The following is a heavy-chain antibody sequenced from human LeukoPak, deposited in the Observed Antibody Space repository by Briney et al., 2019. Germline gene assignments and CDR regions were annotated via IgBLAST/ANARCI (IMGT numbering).Heavy chain of an antibody. CDR3: ARDTLGGSGYLFDY. CDR1: GFTFSSYS. Sequence: TGGSLRLSCAASGFTFSSYSMNWVRQAPGKGLEWVSYISGSYSTIYYADSVKGRFTVSRDNAKTSLYLQMNSLRAEDTAVYYCARDTLGGSGYLFDYWGQGTLVTVSS. V-gene: IGHV3-48*01. CDR2: ISGSYSTI. J-gene: IGHJ4*02. D-gene: IGHD3-22*01.